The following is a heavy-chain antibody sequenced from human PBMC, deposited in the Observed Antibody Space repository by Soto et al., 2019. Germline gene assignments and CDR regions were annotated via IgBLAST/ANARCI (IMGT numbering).Heavy chain of an antibody. D-gene: IGHD6-13*01. CDR3: AYSSTPFDY. CDR1: GFTFSSYA. V-gene: IGHV3-23*01. Sequence: EVQLLESGGGLVQPGGTLRLSCAASGFTFSSYAMSWVRQAPGKGLEWVSAISGSGGGTYYADSVKGRFTISRDNSKYTLYLQMNSLRAEDTAVDYCAYSSTPFDYWSQGTLVTFSS. J-gene: IGHJ4*02. CDR2: ISGSGGGT.